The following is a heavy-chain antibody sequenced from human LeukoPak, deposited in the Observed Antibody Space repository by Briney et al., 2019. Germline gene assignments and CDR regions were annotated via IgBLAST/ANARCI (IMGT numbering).Heavy chain of an antibody. V-gene: IGHV3-30*02. CDR3: AKDVRFGSSGSYHYFDY. Sequence: PGGSLRLSCAASGFTFSSYGMHWVRQAPGKGLEGVAFIRNDGRKKYYGDSVKGRFTISRDNAKNSLYLQMNSLRAEDTALYYCAKDVRFGSSGSYHYFDYWGQGTLVTVSS. J-gene: IGHJ4*02. D-gene: IGHD1-26*01. CDR2: IRNDGRKK. CDR1: GFTFSSYG.